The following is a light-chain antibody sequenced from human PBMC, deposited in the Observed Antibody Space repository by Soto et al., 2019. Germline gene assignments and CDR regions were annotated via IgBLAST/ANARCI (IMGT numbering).Light chain of an antibody. CDR3: MQALQPWA. J-gene: IGKJ3*01. CDR1: QSLLHSNGYNY. Sequence: DIVMTQSPLSLPVTPGEPASISCRSSQSLLHSNGYNYLDWYLQKPGQSPQLLIYLGSDRASGVPDRFSGSGSGTDFTLKISRVEAEDVGVYYCMQALQPWAFGPGTKVDIK. V-gene: IGKV2-28*01. CDR2: LGS.